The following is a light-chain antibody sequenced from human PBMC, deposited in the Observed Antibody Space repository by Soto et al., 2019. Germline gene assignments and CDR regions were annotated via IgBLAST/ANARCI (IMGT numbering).Light chain of an antibody. J-gene: IGLJ2*01. Sequence: QSVLTQPASVSGSPGQSITISCTGSSSDVGGYNYVSWYQQHPGKAPKLMIYEVSNRPSGISNRFSGSKSGNTASLTLSGLQAEDEADYYCSSYTSSSTLVFGVGTQLTVL. V-gene: IGLV2-14*01. CDR3: SSYTSSSTLV. CDR1: SSDVGGYNY. CDR2: EVS.